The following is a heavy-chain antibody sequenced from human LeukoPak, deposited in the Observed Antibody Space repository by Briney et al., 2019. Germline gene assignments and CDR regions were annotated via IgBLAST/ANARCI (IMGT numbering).Heavy chain of an antibody. Sequence: GGCLRLSCAASGFIFSSHGMHWGRQAPGKGLEWVAVILYDESIQYAGSVKGRFTISRDNSKNTLYLQMNSLRAEDTAVYYCAKGLGYYDSGESYYYGMDVWGQGTTVTVS. CDR1: GFIFSSHG. V-gene: IGHV3-30*18. D-gene: IGHD3-10*01. CDR3: AKGLGYYDSGESYYYGMDV. J-gene: IGHJ6*02. CDR2: ILYDESIQ.